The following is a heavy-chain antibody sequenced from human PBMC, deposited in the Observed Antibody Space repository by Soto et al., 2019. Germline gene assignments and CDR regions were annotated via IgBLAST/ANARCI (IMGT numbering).Heavy chain of an antibody. V-gene: IGHV1-46*03. CDR1: GYTFTSYY. CDR2: INPSGGST. J-gene: IGHJ6*03. CDR3: ARGVTIVYPVYYDYMAV. D-gene: IGHD3-10*01. Sequence: ASVKVSCKASGYTFTSYYMHWVRQAPGQGLEWMGIINPSGGSTSYAQKFQGRVTMTRDTSTSTVYMELSSLRSEDTAVYYCARGVTIVYPVYYDYMAVGGKGTTVTVSS.